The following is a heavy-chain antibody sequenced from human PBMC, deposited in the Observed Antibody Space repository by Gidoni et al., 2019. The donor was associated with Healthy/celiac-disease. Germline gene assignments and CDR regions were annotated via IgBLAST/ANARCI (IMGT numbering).Heavy chain of an antibody. V-gene: IGHV3-30*01. CDR3: ARNSYGYSYGVFDY. J-gene: IGHJ4*02. CDR1: EFTLSAYA. D-gene: IGHD5-18*01. Sequence: QVQLVESGGGVVPPGRSLRLSCAASEFTLSAYAMHWVRQAPGKGLEWVAVISYDGSNKYYADSVKGRFTISRDNSKNTLFLQMNSLRAEDTAVYYCARNSYGYSYGVFDYWGQGTLVTVSS. CDR2: ISYDGSNK.